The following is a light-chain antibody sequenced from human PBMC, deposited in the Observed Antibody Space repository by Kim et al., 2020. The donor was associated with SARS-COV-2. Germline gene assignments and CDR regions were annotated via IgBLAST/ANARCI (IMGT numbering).Light chain of an antibody. CDR3: TSYTSSTTWV. CDR2: DVN. J-gene: IGLJ3*02. V-gene: IGLV2-14*01. CDR1: SYDVGGYNF. Sequence: QSALTQPASVSGTPGQSITISCTGTSYDVGGYNFVSWYQQYPGKAPKLMIYDVNNRPSGVSNRFSGSKTGNTASLTISGLQAEDEADYYCTSYTSSTTWVFGGGTKVTVL.